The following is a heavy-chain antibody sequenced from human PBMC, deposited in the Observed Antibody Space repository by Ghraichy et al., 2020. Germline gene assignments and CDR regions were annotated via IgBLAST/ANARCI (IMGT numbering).Heavy chain of an antibody. D-gene: IGHD3-3*01. V-gene: IGHV4-4*07. CDR3: AREGDFTIKD. CDR2: IYTSGST. J-gene: IGHJ4*02. Sequence: SETLSLTCTVSGGSISSYYWTWIRQPAGKGLEWIGRIYTSGSTNYNPSLKSRVAMSVDTSKNQFSLKLTSVTAADTAMYYCAREGDFTIKDWGQGTLVTVSS. CDR1: GGSISSYY.